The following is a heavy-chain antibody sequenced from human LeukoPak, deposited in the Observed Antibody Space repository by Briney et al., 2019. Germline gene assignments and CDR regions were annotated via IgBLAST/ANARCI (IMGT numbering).Heavy chain of an antibody. CDR1: GGSISSGSYY. Sequence: SETLSLTCTVSGGSISSGSYYWSWIRQPAGKGLEWIGRIYTSGSTNYNPSLKSRVTISVDTSKNQFSLKLSSVTAADTAVYYCARDGRFLEWLREYDAFDIWGQGTMVTVSS. CDR2: IYTSGST. V-gene: IGHV4-61*02. CDR3: ARDGRFLEWLREYDAFDI. J-gene: IGHJ3*02. D-gene: IGHD3-3*01.